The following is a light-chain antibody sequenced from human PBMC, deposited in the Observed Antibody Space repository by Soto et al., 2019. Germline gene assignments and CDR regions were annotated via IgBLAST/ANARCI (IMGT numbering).Light chain of an antibody. V-gene: IGKV1-39*01. CDR1: QGISSY. J-gene: IGKJ1*01. CDR2: AAS. Sequence: TITCRASQGISSYLAWYQQKQGNAPKLLIFAASSLQSEVPSRFSGSRSGPDFTLTIRSLQPEDFATYYCQQSYSSPPTFGQGTKVDIK. CDR3: QQSYSSPPT.